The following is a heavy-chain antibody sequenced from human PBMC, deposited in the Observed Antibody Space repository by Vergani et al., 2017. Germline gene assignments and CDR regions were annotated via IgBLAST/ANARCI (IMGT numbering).Heavy chain of an antibody. Sequence: EVQLVESGGGLVKPGGSLRLSCAASGFTFSSYSMNWVRQAPGKGLEWVSSISSSSSYIYYADSVKGRFTISRENAKNSLYLQMNSLRAEDTAVYYCARDSITMVRGCMDVWGKGTTVTVSS. CDR1: GFTFSSYS. CDR2: ISSSSSYI. D-gene: IGHD3-10*01. V-gene: IGHV3-21*01. CDR3: ARDSITMVRGCMDV. J-gene: IGHJ6*03.